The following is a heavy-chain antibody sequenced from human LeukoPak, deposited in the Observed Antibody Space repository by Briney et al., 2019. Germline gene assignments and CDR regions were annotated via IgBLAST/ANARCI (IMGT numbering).Heavy chain of an antibody. CDR2: IYPGDSET. CDR3: ARHGSGTTHVDN. D-gene: IGHD1-1*01. V-gene: IGHV5-51*01. CDR1: GYSFTYYW. Sequence: GESLKISWKVSGYSFTYYWIGWVRQMPGKGLEWIGVIYPGDSETRYSPSFQGQVTISADKSINTAYLQWSSLKASDTALYYCARHGSGTTHVDNWGQGTLVTVSS. J-gene: IGHJ4*02.